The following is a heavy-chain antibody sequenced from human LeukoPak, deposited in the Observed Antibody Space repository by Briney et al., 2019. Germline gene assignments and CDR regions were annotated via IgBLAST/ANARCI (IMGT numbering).Heavy chain of an antibody. V-gene: IGHV1-2*04. J-gene: IGHJ6*02. CDR2: INPNSGGT. D-gene: IGHD6-19*01. Sequence: GASVKVSCKASGYTFTGYYMHWVRQAPGQGLEWMGWINPNSGGTNYAQKFQGWVTMTRDTSISTAYMELSRLRSDDTAVYYCARASLVGYSSGWYYYYYGMDVWGQGTTVTVSS. CDR3: ARASLVGYSSGWYYYYYGMDV. CDR1: GYTFTGYY.